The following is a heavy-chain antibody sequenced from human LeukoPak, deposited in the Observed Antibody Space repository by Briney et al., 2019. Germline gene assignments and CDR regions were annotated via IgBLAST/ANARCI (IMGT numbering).Heavy chain of an antibody. CDR2: INHSGST. J-gene: IGHJ3*02. CDR3: ARDPRVVVVAATWMGAFDI. V-gene: IGHV4-34*01. D-gene: IGHD2-15*01. Sequence: SETLSLTCAVYGGSFSGYYWSWIRQPPGKGLEWIGEINHSGSTNYNPSLKSRVTISVDTSKNQFSLKLSSVTAADTAVYYCARDPRVVVVAATWMGAFDIWGQGTMVTVSS. CDR1: GGSFSGYY.